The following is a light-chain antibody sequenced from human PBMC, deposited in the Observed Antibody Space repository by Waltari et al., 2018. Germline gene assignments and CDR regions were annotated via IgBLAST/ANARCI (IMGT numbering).Light chain of an antibody. CDR1: KLGDKY. CDR2: QDN. J-gene: IGLJ3*02. V-gene: IGLV3-1*01. CDR3: QGWDSNVAV. Sequence: SFELIQPPSESVSPGQTASVSCSGEKLGDKYVYWYQQKPGQSPMLVMFQDNKRPSGIPERFSGSKSGNTATLTISETQAIEEADYYCQGWDSNVAVFGRGTKVTVL.